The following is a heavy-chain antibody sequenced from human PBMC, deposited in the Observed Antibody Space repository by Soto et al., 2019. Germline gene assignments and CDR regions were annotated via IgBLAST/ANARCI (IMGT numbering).Heavy chain of an antibody. V-gene: IGHV4-59*01. CDR2: IYYSGST. CDR1: GGSISSYY. CDR3: ARSPVAVMYYFDY. D-gene: IGHD6-19*01. Sequence: SETLSLTCTVSGGSISSYYWSWIRQPPGKGLEWIGYIYYSGSTNYNPSLKRRVTISVDTSKNQFSLKLSSVTAADTAVYYCARSPVAVMYYFDYWGQGTLVTVSS. J-gene: IGHJ4*02.